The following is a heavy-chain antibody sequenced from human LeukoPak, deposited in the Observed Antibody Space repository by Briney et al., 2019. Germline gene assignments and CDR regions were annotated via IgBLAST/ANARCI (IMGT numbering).Heavy chain of an antibody. CDR2: IFYSGST. Sequence: SETLSLTCTVSGGSISTSSYYWRWVRQPPGKGLGWIGNIFYSGSTYYSPSLKSRVTISLDTSRNQFSLKLSSVTAADTAVYYCARGHYGSGQYYFDYWGQGTLVTVSS. CDR3: ARGHYGSGQYYFDY. J-gene: IGHJ4*02. V-gene: IGHV4-39*07. D-gene: IGHD3-10*01. CDR1: GGSISTSSYY.